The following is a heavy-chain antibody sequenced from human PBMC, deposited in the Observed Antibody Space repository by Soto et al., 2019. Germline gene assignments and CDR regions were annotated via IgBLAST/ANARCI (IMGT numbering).Heavy chain of an antibody. J-gene: IGHJ4*02. V-gene: IGHV3-74*01. CDR2: IKLDGRET. CDR3: ARVPIDQPVMGIDY. D-gene: IGHD2-2*01. CDR1: GFTFSNYW. Sequence: EVQLVESGGGLVQPGGSLRLSCAASGFTFSNYWMHWVRQTPGKGLVWVSRIKLDGRETSYADSVKGRFTISRDNAKDTLYLQMNSLRGEDTAVYYCARVPIDQPVMGIDYWGQGTLVTVSS.